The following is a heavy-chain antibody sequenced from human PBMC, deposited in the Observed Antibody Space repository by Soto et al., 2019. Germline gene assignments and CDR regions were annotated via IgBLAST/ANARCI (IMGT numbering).Heavy chain of an antibody. CDR1: GGSFSGYY. CDR2: INHSGST. J-gene: IGHJ5*02. Sequence: SETLSLTCAVYGGSFSGYYWSWIRQPPGQGLEWIGKINHSGSTNYNPSLKSRVTISVDTSKNQFSLKLSSVTAADTAVYYCARSRVIVVVPAAINWFDPWGQGTLVTVPS. CDR3: ARSRVIVVVPAAINWFDP. D-gene: IGHD2-2*01. V-gene: IGHV4-34*01.